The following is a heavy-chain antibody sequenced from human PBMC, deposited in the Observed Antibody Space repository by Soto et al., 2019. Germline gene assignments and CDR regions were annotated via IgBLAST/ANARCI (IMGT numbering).Heavy chain of an antibody. CDR3: ARAPITMVRGVKYYYYGMDV. CDR1: GGSISSYC. D-gene: IGHD3-10*01. Sequence: SETLSFTCTVSGGSISSYCWGWIRQPPGKGLEWIGYIYYSGSTNYNPSLKSRVTISVDTSKNQFSLKLSSVTAADTAVYYCARAPITMVRGVKYYYYGMDVWGQGTTVTVSS. CDR2: IYYSGST. V-gene: IGHV4-59*13. J-gene: IGHJ6*02.